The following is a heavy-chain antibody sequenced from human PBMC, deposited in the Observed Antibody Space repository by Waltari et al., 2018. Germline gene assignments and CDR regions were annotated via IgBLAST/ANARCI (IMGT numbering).Heavy chain of an antibody. CDR1: GFGFSDYS. CDR2: IFDDCNIV. Sequence: EVQLVESGGGLVRPGGSLRLSCAASGFGFSDYSMHWVRQVPGRGLVCVARIFDDCNIVTYANSVRDRFTISRDNTKITLYLHMSRLRGEDTAVYYCARDLYDVGRSGYDGLDVWGQGTTVTVSS. J-gene: IGHJ6*02. D-gene: IGHD3-22*01. CDR3: ARDLYDVGRSGYDGLDV. V-gene: IGHV3-74*03.